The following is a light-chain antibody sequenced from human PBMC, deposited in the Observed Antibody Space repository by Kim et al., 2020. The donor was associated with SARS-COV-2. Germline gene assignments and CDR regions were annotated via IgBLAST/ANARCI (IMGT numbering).Light chain of an antibody. J-gene: IGKJ3*01. CDR1: QSISAW. CDR2: HAS. V-gene: IGKV1-5*01. Sequence: QVTHSPSTLSASVGGRVTITCRASQSISAWMAWYQQKPGKAPKLLIYHASSLQSGVPSRFGGSGSGTEFTLTINNLQPDDFATYYCQHLGTFGLGTKVDIK. CDR3: QHLGT.